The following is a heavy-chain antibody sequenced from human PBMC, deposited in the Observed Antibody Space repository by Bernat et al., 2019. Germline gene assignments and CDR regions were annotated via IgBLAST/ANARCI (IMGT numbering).Heavy chain of an antibody. V-gene: IGHV3-72*01. J-gene: IGHJ4*02. Sequence: EVQLVESGGGLVQPGGSLRLSCAASGFTLSDHYMDWVRQAPGKGLEWVGRSRNKDNSYTAEYAAPVQGRFIISRDDSKNSMYLQLNSLKNEDTAVYYCTRLERGGRSDYWGQETLVTVSS. CDR3: TRLERGGRSDY. CDR1: GFTLSDHY. CDR2: SRNKDNSYTA. D-gene: IGHD1-26*01.